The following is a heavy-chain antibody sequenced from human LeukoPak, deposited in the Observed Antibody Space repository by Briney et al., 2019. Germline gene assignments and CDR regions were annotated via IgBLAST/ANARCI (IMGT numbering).Heavy chain of an antibody. D-gene: IGHD6-19*01. CDR2: IYYSGST. Sequence: SETLSLTSTVSGGSVSSGSYYWSWIRQPPGKGLEWIGNIYYSGSTNYNPSLKSRVTISVDTSKNQFSLKLSSVTAADTAVYYCARAIRISGYSSGWYGYYFDYWGQGTLVTVSS. J-gene: IGHJ4*02. CDR1: GGSVSSGSYY. V-gene: IGHV4-61*01. CDR3: ARAIRISGYSSGWYGYYFDY.